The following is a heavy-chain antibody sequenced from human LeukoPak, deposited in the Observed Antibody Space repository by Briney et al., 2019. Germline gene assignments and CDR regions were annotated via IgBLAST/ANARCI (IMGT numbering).Heavy chain of an antibody. CDR3: ARAVGASEGVDY. CDR1: GFTFSRYW. D-gene: IGHD1-26*01. V-gene: IGHV3-48*04. CDR2: ISGSANTM. Sequence: GGSLRLSCAASGFTFSRYWMNWVRQAPGKGLEWVSYISGSANTMHYADSVKGRFTISRDNAKNSLYLQMHSLRAGDTAVYYCARAVGASEGVDYWGQGTLVTVSS. J-gene: IGHJ4*02.